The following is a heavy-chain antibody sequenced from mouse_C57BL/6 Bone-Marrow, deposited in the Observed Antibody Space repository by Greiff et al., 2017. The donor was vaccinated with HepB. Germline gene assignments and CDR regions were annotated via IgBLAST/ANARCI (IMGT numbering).Heavy chain of an antibody. Sequence: DVQLVESGGDLVKPGGSLKLSCAASGFTFSSYGMSWVRQTPDKRLEWVATISSGGSYTYYPDSVKGRFTISRDNAKNTLYLQMSSLKSEDTAMYYCARQRKLYDGTLYAMDYWGQGTSVTVSS. CDR2: ISSGGSYT. CDR3: ARQRKLYDGTLYAMDY. V-gene: IGHV5-6*01. D-gene: IGHD2-3*01. J-gene: IGHJ4*01. CDR1: GFTFSSYG.